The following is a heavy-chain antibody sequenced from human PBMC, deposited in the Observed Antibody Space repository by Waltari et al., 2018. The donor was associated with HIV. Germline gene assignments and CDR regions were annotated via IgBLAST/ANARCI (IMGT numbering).Heavy chain of an antibody. CDR2: ST. J-gene: IGHJ6*02. V-gene: IGHV4-59*01. D-gene: IGHD3-3*01. Sequence: STNYNPSLKSRVTISVDTSKNQFSLKLSSVTAADTAVYYCARDTIPYYDFWSGEIPITGAYYYGMDVWGQGTTVTVSS. CDR3: ARDTIPYYDFWSGEIPITGAYYYGMDV.